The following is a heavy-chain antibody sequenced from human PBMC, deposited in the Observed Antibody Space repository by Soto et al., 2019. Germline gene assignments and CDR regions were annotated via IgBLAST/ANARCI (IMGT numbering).Heavy chain of an antibody. V-gene: IGHV3-30-3*01. Sequence: PGGSLRLSCAASGFTFSSYAMHWVRQAPGKGLEWVAVISYDGSNKYYADPVKGRFTISRDNSKNTLYLQMNSLRAEDTAVYYCARAYYDSSGSEDYWGQGTLVTVSS. J-gene: IGHJ4*02. CDR3: ARAYYDSSGSEDY. CDR2: ISYDGSNK. D-gene: IGHD3-22*01. CDR1: GFTFSSYA.